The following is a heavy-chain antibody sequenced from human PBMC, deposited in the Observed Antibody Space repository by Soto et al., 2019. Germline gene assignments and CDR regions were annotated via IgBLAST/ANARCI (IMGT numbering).Heavy chain of an antibody. J-gene: IGHJ6*02. D-gene: IGHD3-10*01. CDR1: GYSFTSYW. Sequence: PGESLKISCKGSGYSFTSYWIGWVRQMPGKGLECMGIIYPGDSDTRYSPSFQGQVTISADKSISTAYLQWSSLKASDTAIYYCARHIGRFGELSRYSYYYGMDVWGQGTTVTVSS. CDR2: IYPGDSDT. CDR3: ARHIGRFGELSRYSYYYGMDV. V-gene: IGHV5-51*01.